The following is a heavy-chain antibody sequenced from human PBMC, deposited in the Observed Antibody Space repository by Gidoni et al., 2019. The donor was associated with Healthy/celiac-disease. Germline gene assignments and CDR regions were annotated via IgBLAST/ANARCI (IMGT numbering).Heavy chain of an antibody. CDR1: GYTFTSYY. Sequence: QVQLVQSGAEVKKPGASVKVSCKAAGYTFTSYYMHWLRQAPGQGLGWIGIINPSGGSTSYAQKFQGRVTMTRDTSTSTVYMELSSLRSEDTAVYYCARGRHRGWFDPWGQGTLVTVSS. D-gene: IGHD3-10*01. CDR3: ARGRHRGWFDP. CDR2: INPSGGST. V-gene: IGHV1-46*03. J-gene: IGHJ5*02.